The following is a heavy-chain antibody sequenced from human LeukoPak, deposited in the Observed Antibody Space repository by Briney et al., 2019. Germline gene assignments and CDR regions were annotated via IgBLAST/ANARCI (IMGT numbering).Heavy chain of an antibody. V-gene: IGHV3-30*18. Sequence: PGGSLRLSCAASGFTFSSYGMHWVRQAPGKGLEWVAVISYDGSNKYYADSVKGRFTISRDNSKNTLYLQMNSLRAEDTAVYYCAKLGTGTEVDYWGQGTLVTVSS. CDR3: AKLGTGTEVDY. D-gene: IGHD1-1*01. J-gene: IGHJ4*02. CDR2: ISYDGSNK. CDR1: GFTFSSYG.